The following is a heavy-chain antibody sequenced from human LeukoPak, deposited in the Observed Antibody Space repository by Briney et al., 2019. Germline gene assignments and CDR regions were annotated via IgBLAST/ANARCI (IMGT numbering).Heavy chain of an antibody. V-gene: IGHV3-7*01. CDR2: IKQDGSEK. CDR1: GFTFSSYW. CDR3: ARDAQYYYDSSGYYYYYYYMDV. Sequence: GGSLRLSCAASGFTFSSYWMSWVRQAPGKGLEWVANIKQDGSEKYYVDSVKGRFTISRDNAKNSLYLQMNSPRAEDTAVYYCARDAQYYYDSSGYYYYYYYMDVWGKGTTVTVSS. D-gene: IGHD3-22*01. J-gene: IGHJ6*03.